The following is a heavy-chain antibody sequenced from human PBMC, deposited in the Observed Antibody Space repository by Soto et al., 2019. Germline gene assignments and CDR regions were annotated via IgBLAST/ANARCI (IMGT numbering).Heavy chain of an antibody. Sequence: QVQLVQSGAEVKKPGASVKVSCKASGYTFTSYDINWVRQATGQGLEWMGWMNPNSGNTGYAQKFQGRVTMTSNTSISTDYMELSSLRSEDTAVYYCARRGYSSSWYYYYYYGMDVWGQGTTVTVSS. J-gene: IGHJ6*02. CDR3: ARRGYSSSWYYYYYYGMDV. CDR2: MNPNSGNT. V-gene: IGHV1-8*01. D-gene: IGHD6-13*01. CDR1: GYTFTSYD.